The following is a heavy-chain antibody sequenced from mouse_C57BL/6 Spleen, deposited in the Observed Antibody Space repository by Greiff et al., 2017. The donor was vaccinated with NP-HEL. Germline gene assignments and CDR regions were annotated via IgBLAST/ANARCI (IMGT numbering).Heavy chain of an antibody. V-gene: IGHV1-15*01. CDR1: GYTFTDYE. CDR3: TRWAYYGSSSAWFAY. CDR2: IDPETGGT. J-gene: IGHJ3*01. D-gene: IGHD1-1*01. Sequence: QVQLQQSGAELVRPGASVTLSCKASGYTFTDYEMHWVKQTPVHGLEWIGAIDPETGGTAYNQKFKGKAILTADKSSSTAYMELRSLTSEDSAVYYCTRWAYYGSSSAWFAYWGQGTLVTVSA.